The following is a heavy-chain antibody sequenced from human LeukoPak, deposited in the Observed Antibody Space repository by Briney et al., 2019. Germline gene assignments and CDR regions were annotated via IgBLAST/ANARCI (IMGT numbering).Heavy chain of an antibody. D-gene: IGHD5-12*01. CDR1: GYTFTSYG. CDR3: ASIRGYSGYDNYFDY. J-gene: IGHJ4*02. Sequence: ASVKVSCKASGYTFTSYGISWVRQAPGQGLEWMGWISAYNGNTNYAQKLQGRVTITADESTSTAYMELSSLRSEDTAVYYCASIRGYSGYDNYFDYWGQGTLVTVSS. CDR2: ISAYNGNT. V-gene: IGHV1-18*01.